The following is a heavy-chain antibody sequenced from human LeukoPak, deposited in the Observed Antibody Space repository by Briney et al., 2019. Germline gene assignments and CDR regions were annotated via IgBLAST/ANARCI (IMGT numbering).Heavy chain of an antibody. CDR1: GGSFSGYY. V-gene: IGHV4-34*01. Sequence: SETLSLTCAVYGGSFSGYYWSWIRQPPGKGLEWIGEINHSGSTNYNPSLKSRVTISVDTSKNQFSLKLSSVTAADTAVYYCARGYCSSTSCPWVDYWGQGTLVTVSS. J-gene: IGHJ4*02. D-gene: IGHD2-2*01. CDR2: INHSGST. CDR3: ARGYCSSTSCPWVDY.